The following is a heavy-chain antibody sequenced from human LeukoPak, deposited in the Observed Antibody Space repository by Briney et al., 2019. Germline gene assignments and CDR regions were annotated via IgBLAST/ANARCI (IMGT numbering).Heavy chain of an antibody. CDR3: ARGRYKGSSWMKDGMDV. D-gene: IGHD6-13*01. CDR2: INHSGST. J-gene: IGHJ6*02. Sequence: SETLSLTCAVYGGSFSGYYWSWIRQPPGKRLEWIGEINHSGSTNYNPSLKSRVTISADTSKNQFSLMLSSVTAADTAVYYCARGRYKGSSWMKDGMDVWGQGTTVTVSS. V-gene: IGHV4-34*01. CDR1: GGSFSGYY.